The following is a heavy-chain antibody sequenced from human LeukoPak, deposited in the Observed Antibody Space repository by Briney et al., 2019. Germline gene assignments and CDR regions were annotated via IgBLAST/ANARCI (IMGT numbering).Heavy chain of an antibody. D-gene: IGHD3-22*01. CDR3: AKGGTMIVVVLAYLDY. CDR2: ISYDGSNK. Sequence: GGSLRLSCAASGFTFSSYGMHWVRQAPGKGLEWVAVISYDGSNKYYADSVKGRFTISRDNSKNTLYLQMNSLRAEDTAVYYCAKGGTMIVVVLAYLDYWGQGTLVTVSS. J-gene: IGHJ4*02. CDR1: GFTFSSYG. V-gene: IGHV3-30*18.